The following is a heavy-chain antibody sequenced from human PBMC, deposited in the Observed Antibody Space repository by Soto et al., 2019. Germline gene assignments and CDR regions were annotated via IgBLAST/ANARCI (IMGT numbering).Heavy chain of an antibody. CDR2: IYYSGST. J-gene: IGHJ6*02. CDR3: ASRVTTISLNYYYGMDV. CDR1: GGSISSSSYY. V-gene: IGHV4-39*01. D-gene: IGHD5-12*01. Sequence: QLQLQESGPGLVKPSETLSLTCTVSGGSISSSSYYWGWIRQPPGKGLEWIGSIYYSGSTYYNPSPKSRVTISVDTSKNQFSLKLSSVTAADTAVYYCASRVTTISLNYYYGMDVWGQGTTVTVSS.